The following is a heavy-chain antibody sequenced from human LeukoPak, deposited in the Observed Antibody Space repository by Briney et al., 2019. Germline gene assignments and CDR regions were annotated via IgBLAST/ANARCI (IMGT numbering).Heavy chain of an antibody. CDR1: GGSISSYY. CDR3: ATDKYMDGDYVGWTY. D-gene: IGHD4-17*01. J-gene: IGHJ4*02. CDR2: IYYSGST. Sequence: SETLSLTCTVSGGSISSYYWSWIRQPPGKGLEWIGYIYYSGSTNYNPSLKSRVTISVDTSKNQLSLEVRSVTAADTAVYYCATDKYMDGDYVGWTYWGQGALVSVSS. V-gene: IGHV4-59*01.